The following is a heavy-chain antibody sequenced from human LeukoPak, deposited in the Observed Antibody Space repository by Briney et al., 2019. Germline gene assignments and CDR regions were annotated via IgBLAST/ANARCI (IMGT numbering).Heavy chain of an antibody. CDR2: IKQDGSEK. V-gene: IGHV3-7*01. CDR1: GFTFGSYW. J-gene: IGHJ6*02. D-gene: IGHD2-2*01. CDR3: AREAGYCSSTSCFKRRAYYYYGMDV. Sequence: PGGSLRLSCAASGFTFGSYWMSWVRQAPGKGLEWVANIKQDGSEKYYVDSVKGRFTISRDNAKNSLYLQMNSLRAEDTAVYYCAREAGYCSSTSCFKRRAYYYYGMDVWGQGTTVTVSS.